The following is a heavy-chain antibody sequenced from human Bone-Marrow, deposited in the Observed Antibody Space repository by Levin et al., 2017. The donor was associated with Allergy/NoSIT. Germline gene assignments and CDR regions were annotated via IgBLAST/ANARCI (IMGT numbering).Heavy chain of an antibody. V-gene: IGHV4-38-2*02. CDR2: IDHTGTT. CDR1: GYSISSGYF. J-gene: IGHJ6*02. CDR3: ARDCTTTTCRIYYYGLDV. D-gene: IGHD2-2*01. Sequence: GSLRLSCSVSGYSISSGYFWGWIRQPPGKGLEWIGNIDHTGTTYLNPSLKSRISMSIDTSTNQFSLKLTSVTAADTAVYYCARDCTTTTCRIYYYGLDVWGQGTTVTVSS.